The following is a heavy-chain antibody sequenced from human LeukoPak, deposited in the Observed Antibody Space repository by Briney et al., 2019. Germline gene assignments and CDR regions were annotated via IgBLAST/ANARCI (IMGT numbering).Heavy chain of an antibody. D-gene: IGHD3-10*01. CDR2: INSDGSST. V-gene: IGHV3-74*01. CDR3: ARDPQEYYFDY. CDR1: GFTFSSYW. J-gene: IGHJ4*02. Sequence: PGESLRLSCAASGFTFSSYWMHWVRQAPGKGLVWVSRINSDGSSTSYADSVKGRFTISRDNAKNTLYLQMNSLRAEDTAVYYCARDPQEYYFDYWGQGTLVTVSS.